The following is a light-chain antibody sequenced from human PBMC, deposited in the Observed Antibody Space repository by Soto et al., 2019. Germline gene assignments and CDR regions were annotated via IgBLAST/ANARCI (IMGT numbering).Light chain of an antibody. V-gene: IGKV3-20*01. CDR1: QSVSSNY. Sequence: EIVLTQSPGTLSLSPGERATLSCRASQSVSSNYLAWYQHKPGQAPRLLIYGASNKATGIPDRFSGSGSGTDFTRTISSLEPEDFAVYYCQQYGRSSLTFGGGNKVEIK. J-gene: IGKJ4*01. CDR3: QQYGRSSLT. CDR2: GAS.